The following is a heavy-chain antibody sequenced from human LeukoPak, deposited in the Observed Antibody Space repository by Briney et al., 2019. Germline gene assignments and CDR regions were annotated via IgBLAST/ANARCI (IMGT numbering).Heavy chain of an antibody. CDR2: IHYSEST. J-gene: IGHJ3*02. Sequence: PSETLSRTCTVSGGSMNTYFWSWIRQPPGKGPEWIGHIHYSESTKYNPSLKSRVTMSVDTSKNQFSLKLSSVTAADTAVYYCASRSGSFSDALDIWGQGTLVTVSS. V-gene: IGHV4-59*08. D-gene: IGHD3-10*01. CDR3: ASRSGSFSDALDI. CDR1: GGSMNTYF.